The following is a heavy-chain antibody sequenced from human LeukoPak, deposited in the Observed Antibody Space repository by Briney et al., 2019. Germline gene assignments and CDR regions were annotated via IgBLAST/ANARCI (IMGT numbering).Heavy chain of an antibody. CDR2: IRSKANSCAT. V-gene: IGHV3-73*01. J-gene: IGHJ3*02. D-gene: IGHD1-26*01. CDR3: TIVGAADAFDI. CDR1: GFTFSGSA. Sequence: PGGSLRLSCAASGFTFSGSAMHWVRQASGKGLDWVGRIRSKANSCATAYAASVKGRFTISRDDSKNTAYLQMNSLKTEDTAVYYCTIVGAADAFDIWGQGTMVTVSS.